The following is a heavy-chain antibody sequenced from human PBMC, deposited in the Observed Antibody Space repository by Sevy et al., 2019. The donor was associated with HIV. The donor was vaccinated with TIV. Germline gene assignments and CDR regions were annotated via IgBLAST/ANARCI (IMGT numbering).Heavy chain of an antibody. CDR1: GGSISSGGYY. Sequence: SETLSLTCTVSGGSISSGGYYWSWIRQHPGKGLEWIGYIYYSGSTYYNPSLKSRVTISVDTSKNQFSLKLSSVTAADPAVYYCARGDSVTTRLYYYYGMDVWGQRTTVTVSS. V-gene: IGHV4-31*03. CDR3: ARGDSVTTRLYYYYGMDV. CDR2: IYYSGST. J-gene: IGHJ6*02. D-gene: IGHD4-17*01.